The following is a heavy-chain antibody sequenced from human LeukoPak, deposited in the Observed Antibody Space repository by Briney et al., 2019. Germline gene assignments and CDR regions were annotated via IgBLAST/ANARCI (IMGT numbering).Heavy chain of an antibody. CDR1: GFTFSTYA. V-gene: IGHV3-30*18. J-gene: IGHJ4*02. Sequence: PGRSLRLSCAASGFTFSTYAMHWVRQAPGKGLEWVAIISYDGNNKYYADSVKGRFTISRDNSKNTLYLQMNSLRDEDTVVYYCAKDIYSDYGAFDYWGQGTLVTVSS. CDR2: ISYDGNNK. D-gene: IGHD4-11*01. CDR3: AKDIYSDYGAFDY.